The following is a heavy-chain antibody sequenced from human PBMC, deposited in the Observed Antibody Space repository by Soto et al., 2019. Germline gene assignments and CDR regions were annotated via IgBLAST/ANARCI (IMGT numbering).Heavy chain of an antibody. CDR1: GGSFSGYY. CDR2: INHSGST. Sequence: KPSETLSLTCAVYGGSFSGYYWSWIRQPPGKGLEWIGEINHSGSTNYNPSLKSRVTISVDTSKNQFSLKLSSVTAADTAAYYCARSPLGYCTNGVCQRGYYFDYWGQGTLVTVSS. V-gene: IGHV4-34*01. D-gene: IGHD2-8*01. J-gene: IGHJ4*02. CDR3: ARSPLGYCTNGVCQRGYYFDY.